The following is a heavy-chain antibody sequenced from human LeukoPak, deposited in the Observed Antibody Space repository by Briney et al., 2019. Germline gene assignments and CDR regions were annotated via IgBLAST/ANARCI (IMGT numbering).Heavy chain of an antibody. D-gene: IGHD3-16*01. CDR2: IVPSGATS. V-gene: IGHV3-23*01. J-gene: IGHJ5*02. CDR3: VRDRDWGAFDP. CDR1: GFIFSDYG. Sequence: GGSLRLSCGASGFIFSDYGMNWVRQAPGKGLEWVSGIVPSGATSYYADSVKGRFTISRDNSKNTVSLQMNSLRVEDTALYYCVRDRDWGAFDPWGQGTPVTVPS.